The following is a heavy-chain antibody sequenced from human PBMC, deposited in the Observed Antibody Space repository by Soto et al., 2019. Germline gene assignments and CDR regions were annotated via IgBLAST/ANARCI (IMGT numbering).Heavy chain of an antibody. Sequence: QVQLVESGGGVVQPGRSLRLSCAASGFTFSSYGMHWVRQAPGKGLEWVAVIWYDGSNKYYSDSVTGRFTISRANSKTTLYLKMNSLRDEDTAVYYCASGGDITMAERDDAFDIWGQGTMGTVSS. D-gene: IGHD3-10*01. CDR3: ASGGDITMAERDDAFDI. CDR2: IWYDGSNK. V-gene: IGHV3-33*01. CDR1: GFTFSSYG. J-gene: IGHJ3*02.